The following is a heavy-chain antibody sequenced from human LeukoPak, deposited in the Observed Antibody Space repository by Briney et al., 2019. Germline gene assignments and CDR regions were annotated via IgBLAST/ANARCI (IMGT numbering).Heavy chain of an antibody. J-gene: IGHJ4*02. CDR1: GFTFSSYG. D-gene: IGHD3/OR15-3a*01. Sequence: GGSLRLSCAPPGFTFSSYGMHWVRQAPGKGLEWVAFIEKDGNTKYYTDSVRGRFAISRDNSKNTLYLQMSSLRTEDTAMFYCTKARGFWTRRFFDYWGQGTLVTVFS. CDR2: IEKDGNTK. CDR3: TKARGFWTRRFFDY. V-gene: IGHV3-30*02.